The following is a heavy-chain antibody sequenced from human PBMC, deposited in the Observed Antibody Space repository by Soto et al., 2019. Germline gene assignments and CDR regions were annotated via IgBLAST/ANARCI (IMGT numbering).Heavy chain of an antibody. CDR3: ARHYDSRPLNWYFDL. CDR2: INDSGST. D-gene: IGHD3-22*01. J-gene: IGHJ2*01. V-gene: IGHV4-34*01. Sequence: PSETLSLTCAVYGGSFSGYYWIWLRQPPGKGLEWIGEINDSGSTNYNPSLESRVTISVDTSKQQFSLHLSSVTAADTAVYYCARHYDSRPLNWYFDLWGRGTLVTVSS. CDR1: GGSFSGYY.